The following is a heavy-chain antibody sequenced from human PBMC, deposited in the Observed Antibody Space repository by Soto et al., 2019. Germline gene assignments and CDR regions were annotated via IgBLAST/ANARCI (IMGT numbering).Heavy chain of an antibody. V-gene: IGHV3-74*01. Sequence: EMQLVESGGGLVQPGGSLRLSCVASGFTFSNYWMHWVRQDPGMGLVWVSSIRSDGTATQYADSVNGRFTVSSDNTKNTLYLQMTSLRAEDTAVYYCAKDLSWGQCDYWGQGTLVTVSS. CDR3: AKDLSWGQCDY. D-gene: IGHD3-16*01. CDR1: GFTFSNYW. J-gene: IGHJ4*02. CDR2: IRSDGTAT.